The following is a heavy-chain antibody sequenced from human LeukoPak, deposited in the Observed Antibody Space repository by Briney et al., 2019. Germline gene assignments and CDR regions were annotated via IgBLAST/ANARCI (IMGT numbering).Heavy chain of an antibody. Sequence: SQTLSLTCAISGDCVSSNSAAWNWIRQSPSRGLEWLGRTYYRSKWYNDYAVSVKSRITINPDTSKNQFSLQLNSVTPEDTAVYYCARDQSGWGLNYYYGMDVWGQGTTVTVSS. CDR2: TYYRSKWYN. CDR3: ARDQSGWGLNYYYGMDV. J-gene: IGHJ6*02. CDR1: GDCVSSNSAA. V-gene: IGHV6-1*01. D-gene: IGHD3-16*01.